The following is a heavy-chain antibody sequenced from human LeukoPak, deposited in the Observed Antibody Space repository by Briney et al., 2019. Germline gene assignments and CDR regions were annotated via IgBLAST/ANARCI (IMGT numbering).Heavy chain of an antibody. D-gene: IGHD3-22*01. Sequence: KSGGSLRLSCAASGFTFSSYSMNWVRQAPGKGLEWVSSISSSSSYINYADSVKGRFTISRDNAKNSLYLQMNSLRSEDTAVYFCARGMFDNSGHYYYFYYALDVWGQGTTVTVSS. CDR1: GFTFSSYS. J-gene: IGHJ6*02. CDR2: ISSSSSYI. CDR3: ARGMFDNSGHYYYFYYALDV. V-gene: IGHV3-21*04.